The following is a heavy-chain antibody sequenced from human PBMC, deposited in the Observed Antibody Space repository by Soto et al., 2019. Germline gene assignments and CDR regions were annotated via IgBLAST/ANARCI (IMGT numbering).Heavy chain of an antibody. D-gene: IGHD5-18*01. J-gene: IGHJ4*02. Sequence: EVQLLESGGGLVQPGGSLRLSCAVSGFTFSRFAMIWVRQAPGKGLEWVSVISSSGGTTYYADSVKGRFTISRDNSKNTLYLQMNSLRAEDTAVYYGARDYRYACDYWGQGTLVTVSS. V-gene: IGHV3-23*01. CDR3: ARDYRYACDY. CDR2: ISSSGGTT. CDR1: GFTFSRFA.